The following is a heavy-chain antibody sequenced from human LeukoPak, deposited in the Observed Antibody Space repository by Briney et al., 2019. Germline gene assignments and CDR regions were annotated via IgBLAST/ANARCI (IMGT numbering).Heavy chain of an antibody. CDR2: ISGSGGST. CDR3: ARGAPRESYYFYYYFMDV. Sequence: GGSLRLSCVASGFTFSSYAMSWVRQAPGKGLEWVSAISGSGGSTYYADSVKGRFTISRDNAKNSPYLQMNSLRAEDTAVYYCARGAPRESYYFYYYFMDVWGKGTTVTVSS. V-gene: IGHV3-23*01. CDR1: GFTFSSYA. J-gene: IGHJ6*03.